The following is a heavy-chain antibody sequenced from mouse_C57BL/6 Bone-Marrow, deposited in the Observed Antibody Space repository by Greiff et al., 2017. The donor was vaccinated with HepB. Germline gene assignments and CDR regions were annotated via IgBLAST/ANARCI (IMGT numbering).Heavy chain of an antibody. CDR2: IRLKSDNYAT. J-gene: IGHJ3*01. CDR3: TGAIRGGFAY. Sequence: VQLKQSGGGLVQPGGSMKLSCVASGFTFSNYWMNWVRQSPEKGLEWVAQIRLKSDNYATHYAESVKGRFTISRDDSKSSVYLQMNNLRAEDIGIYYCTGAIRGGFAYWGQGTLVTVSA. CDR1: GFTFSNYW. V-gene: IGHV6-3*01. D-gene: IGHD2-4*01.